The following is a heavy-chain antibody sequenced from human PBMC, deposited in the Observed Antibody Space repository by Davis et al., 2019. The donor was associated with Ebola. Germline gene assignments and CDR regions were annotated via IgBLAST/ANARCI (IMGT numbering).Heavy chain of an antibody. CDR1: GYNFPSYW. CDR3: ARLASSSWFHGMDV. Sequence: GESLKISCKASGYNFPSYWIGWVRQKSGEGLEWMGIIYPDDSDTRYSPSFQGQVTISVDKSIDTAYLQWSSLKASDTAMYYCARLASSSWFHGMDVWGQGTTVTVSS. V-gene: IGHV5-51*01. D-gene: IGHD6-13*01. J-gene: IGHJ6*02. CDR2: IYPDDSDT.